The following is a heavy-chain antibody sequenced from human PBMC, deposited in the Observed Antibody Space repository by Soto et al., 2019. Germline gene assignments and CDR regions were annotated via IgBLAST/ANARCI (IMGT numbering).Heavy chain of an antibody. J-gene: IGHJ4*02. V-gene: IGHV3-23*01. CDR2: ISGSGGST. Sequence: GGSLRLSCAASGFTFSSYAMSWVRQAPGKGLEWASAISGSGGSTYYADSVKGRFTISRDNSKNTLYLQMNSLRAEDTAVYYCAKDSGYSSSWYPNHFDYWGQGTLVTVSS. CDR3: AKDSGYSSSWYPNHFDY. D-gene: IGHD6-13*01. CDR1: GFTFSSYA.